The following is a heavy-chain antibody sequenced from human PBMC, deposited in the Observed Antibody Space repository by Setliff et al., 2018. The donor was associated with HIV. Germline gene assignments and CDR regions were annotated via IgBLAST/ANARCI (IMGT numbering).Heavy chain of an antibody. J-gene: IGHJ6*03. CDR3: ASGEGVGGVIITGGLDV. CDR2: MTPYSGNT. Sequence: CKTSGDTFTSYDINWVRQAAGHGLEWMGWMTPYSGNTGYEQKFQGRVSMTRNTSISTAYMELSSLRSEDTAVYWCASGEGVGGVIITGGLDVWGKGTTVTVS. V-gene: IGHV1-8*02. D-gene: IGHD3-10*01. CDR1: GDTFTSYD.